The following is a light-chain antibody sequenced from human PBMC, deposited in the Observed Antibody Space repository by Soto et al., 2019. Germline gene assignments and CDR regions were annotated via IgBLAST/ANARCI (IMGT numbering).Light chain of an antibody. CDR3: CSYAGTYTL. J-gene: IGLJ2*01. CDR2: DVT. Sequence: QSALTQPRSVSGSPGQSVTISCTGTSSDVGGYNYVSWYQQYSGKAPKLMIYDVTERPSGAPDRFSGSKSGNTASLTISGLQAEDEADYYCCSYAGTYTLFGGGTQLTVL. CDR1: SSDVGGYNY. V-gene: IGLV2-11*01.